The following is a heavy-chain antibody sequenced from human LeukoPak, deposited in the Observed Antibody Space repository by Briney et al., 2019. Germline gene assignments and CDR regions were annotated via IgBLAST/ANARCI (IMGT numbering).Heavy chain of an antibody. V-gene: IGHV3-9*01. CDR1: GFTFDDYA. Sequence: GGSLRLSCAASGFTFDDYAMHWVRQAPGKGLEWVSGISWNSVYIAYADSVKGRFTISRDNAKNSLYLQMNSLRAEDTAFYYCAKDMTEGSYYYYGMDVWGQGTTVTVS. D-gene: IGHD1-14*01. CDR2: ISWNSVYI. J-gene: IGHJ6*02. CDR3: AKDMTEGSYYYYGMDV.